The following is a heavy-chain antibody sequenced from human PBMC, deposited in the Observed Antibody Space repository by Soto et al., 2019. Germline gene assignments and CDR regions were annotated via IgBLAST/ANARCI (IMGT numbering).Heavy chain of an antibody. D-gene: IGHD6-13*01. CDR1: GVSISSYY. Sequence: QVQLQESGPGLVKPSETLSLTCTVSGVSISSYYWSWIRQPPGKGLEWIGYIYYSGSTNYNPSLKSRVAISVDTSKNQCSLKLSSVAAADTAVYYCARGGWAEAGTDFYFDYWGQGTQVTVSS. V-gene: IGHV4-59*01. CDR2: IYYSGST. J-gene: IGHJ4*02. CDR3: ARGGWAEAGTDFYFDY.